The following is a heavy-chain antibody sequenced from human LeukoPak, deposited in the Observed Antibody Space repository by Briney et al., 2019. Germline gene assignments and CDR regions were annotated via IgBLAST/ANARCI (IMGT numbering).Heavy chain of an antibody. D-gene: IGHD3-10*01. J-gene: IGHJ4*02. CDR2: INHSGST. CDR3: ARGLSPRINMVRGVRPPFRGVFDY. CDR1: GGSFSGYY. Sequence: PSETLSLTCAVYGGSFSGYYWSWIRQPPGKELEWIGEINHSGSTNYNPSLKSRVTISVGTSKNQFSLKLSSVTAADTAVYYCARGLSPRINMVRGVRPPFRGVFDYWGQGTLVTVSS. V-gene: IGHV4-34*01.